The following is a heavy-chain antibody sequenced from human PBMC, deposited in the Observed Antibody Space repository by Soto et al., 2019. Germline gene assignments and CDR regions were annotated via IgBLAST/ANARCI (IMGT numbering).Heavy chain of an antibody. Sequence: SLRLSCAASGFTFSSYAMHWVRQAPDKGLEWVAVISYDGSNKIYADSVKGRFTISRDNSKNMLYLQMNSLRAEDTAMYYCARDRRSITMVRGVPRLYWGQGALVTVSS. J-gene: IGHJ4*02. CDR1: GFTFSSYA. D-gene: IGHD3-10*01. V-gene: IGHV3-30-3*01. CDR3: ARDRRSITMVRGVPRLY. CDR2: ISYDGSNK.